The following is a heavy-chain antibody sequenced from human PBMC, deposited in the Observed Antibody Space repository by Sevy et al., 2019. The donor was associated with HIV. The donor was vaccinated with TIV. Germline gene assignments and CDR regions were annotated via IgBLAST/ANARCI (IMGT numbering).Heavy chain of an antibody. J-gene: IGHJ4*02. CDR2: IKQVMSEK. CDR3: ARAQQVTMLVVIGGLYFDF. Sequence: GGSLRLSCAASGFTFSGYWMTWVRQAPGKGLEWVANIKQVMSEKYYADSVKGRFTISRDNARNSLYLRMEGLRAEDTAVYYCARAQQVTMLVVIGGLYFDFWGQGTLVTVSS. D-gene: IGHD3-22*01. CDR1: GFTFSGYW. V-gene: IGHV3-7*01.